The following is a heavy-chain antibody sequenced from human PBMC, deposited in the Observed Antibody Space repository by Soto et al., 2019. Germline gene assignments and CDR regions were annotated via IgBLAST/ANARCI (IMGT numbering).Heavy chain of an antibody. D-gene: IGHD2-2*01. CDR1: GYTFTSYY. J-gene: IGHJ3*02. CDR3: ARVLKHPPLRQLLLNAFDI. V-gene: IGHV1-46*03. CDR2: INPSGGST. Sequence: ASVKVSCKASGYTFTSYYMHWVRQAPGQGLEWMGIINPSGGSTSYAQKFQGRVTMTRDTSTSTVYMELSSLRSEDTAVYYCARVLKHPPLRQLLLNAFDIWGQGTMVTVS.